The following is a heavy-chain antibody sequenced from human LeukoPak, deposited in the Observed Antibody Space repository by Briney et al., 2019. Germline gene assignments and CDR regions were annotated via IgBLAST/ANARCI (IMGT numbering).Heavy chain of an antibody. J-gene: IGHJ4*02. D-gene: IGHD5-24*01. V-gene: IGHV4-59*01. CDR3: ARAEMATIFDY. CDR1: GGSISRYY. CDR2: IYYSGST. Sequence: SETLSLTCTVSGGSISRYYWSWIRQPPGKGLEWIGYIYYSGSTNYNPSLKSRVTISVDTSKNQFSLKLSSVTAADTAVYYCARAEMATIFDYWGQGTLVTVSS.